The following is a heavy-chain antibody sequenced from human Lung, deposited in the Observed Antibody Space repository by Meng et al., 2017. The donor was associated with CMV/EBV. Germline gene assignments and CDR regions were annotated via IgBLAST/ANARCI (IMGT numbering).Heavy chain of an antibody. CDR1: FKFDSFA. CDR3: VRDVSAFGEVVTYYFDF. V-gene: IGHV3-33*01. CDR2: VGYDGRNE. Sequence: FKFDSFAFHWVRQAPGKGLGGVSVVGYDGRNELYADSVKGRFTISRDNPKNTLYLQMNNLRVEDTALYFCVRDVSAFGEVVTYYFDFWGPGTLVTVSS. D-gene: IGHD3-10*01. J-gene: IGHJ4*02.